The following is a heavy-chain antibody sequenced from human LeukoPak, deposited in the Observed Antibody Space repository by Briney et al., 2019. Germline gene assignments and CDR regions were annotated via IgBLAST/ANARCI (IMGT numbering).Heavy chain of an antibody. D-gene: IGHD2-15*01. Sequence: GGSLRLSCAASGFTFSTYAVNWVRQAPGKGLEWVSSISSSSSYIYYADSVKGRFTISRDNAKNSLYLQMNSLRAEDTAVYYCARGRSGLHWGQGTLVTVSS. CDR2: ISSSSSYI. J-gene: IGHJ4*02. CDR3: ARGRSGLH. CDR1: GFTFSTYA. V-gene: IGHV3-21*01.